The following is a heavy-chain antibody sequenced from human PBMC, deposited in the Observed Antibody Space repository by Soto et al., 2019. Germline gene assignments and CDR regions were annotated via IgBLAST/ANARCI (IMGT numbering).Heavy chain of an antibody. Sequence: PSETLSLTCTVSGDSISSGGYYWSWIRQHPRKGLEWIGYIYYGGSTYHHPSLRSRVIMSFDTSKNQFSLKLSSVTAADTAVYYCAKVAKYLDVWGQGTTVTVSS. CDR3: AKVAKYLDV. CDR1: GDSISSGGYY. V-gene: IGHV4-31*03. J-gene: IGHJ6*02. CDR2: IYYGGST.